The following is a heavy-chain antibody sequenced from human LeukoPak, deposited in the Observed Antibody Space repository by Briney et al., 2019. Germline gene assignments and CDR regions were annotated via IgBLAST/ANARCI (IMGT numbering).Heavy chain of an antibody. J-gene: IGHJ4*02. Sequence: GGSLRLSRAASGFTVSRNYMTWVRPAPEKGLEWVSVIYSGGSTYYADSVKGRFTVSRHNSKNTLYLQMNSLRAEDTAVYYCAGTIVGKWAIDYWGQGTLVTVSS. CDR1: GFTVSRNY. D-gene: IGHD3-22*01. CDR3: AGTIVGKWAIDY. V-gene: IGHV3-53*01. CDR2: IYSGGST.